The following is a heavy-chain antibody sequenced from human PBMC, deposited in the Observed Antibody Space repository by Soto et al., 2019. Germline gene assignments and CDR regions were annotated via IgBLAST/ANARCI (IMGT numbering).Heavy chain of an antibody. CDR2: ISGSGGST. Sequence: EVQLLESGGGLVQPGGSLRLSCAASGFTFSSYVMSWVRQAPGKGLEWVSGISGSGGSTYYADSVKGRFTIYRDNSKNTLYLQMNSLRAEDTAVYYCAKVPYDFWSGYYPPLYFDYWGQGTLVTVSS. D-gene: IGHD3-3*01. V-gene: IGHV3-23*01. CDR3: AKVPYDFWSGYYPPLYFDY. J-gene: IGHJ4*02. CDR1: GFTFSSYV.